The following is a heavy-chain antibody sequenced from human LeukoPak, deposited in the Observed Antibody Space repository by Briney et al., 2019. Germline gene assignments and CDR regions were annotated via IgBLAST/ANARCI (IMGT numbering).Heavy chain of an antibody. V-gene: IGHV2-5*02. CDR3: AHINYDYVWGSYRYSLFDY. J-gene: IGHJ4*02. D-gene: IGHD3-16*02. CDR1: GGSISSSSYY. Sequence: TLSLTCTVSGGSISSSSYYWGWIRQPPGKALEWLALIYWDDDKRYSPPLKSRLTITKDTSKNQVVLTMTNMDPVDTATYYCAHINYDYVWGSYRYSLFDYWGQGTLVTVSS. CDR2: IYWDDDK.